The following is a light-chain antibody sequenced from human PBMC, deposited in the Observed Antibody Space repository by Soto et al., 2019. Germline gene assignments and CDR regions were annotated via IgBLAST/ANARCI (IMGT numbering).Light chain of an antibody. Sequence: EKLMTQSVATLSVSPGERATLSCRSSHTLRNNLPWWQRRPGQAPRLLIYDASNRATGIPARFSGSGSGTDFTLTISSLEPEDFAVYYCQQRSNWITFGQGTRLEIK. V-gene: IGKV3-11*01. CDR3: QQRSNWIT. CDR2: DAS. CDR1: HTLRNN. J-gene: IGKJ5*01.